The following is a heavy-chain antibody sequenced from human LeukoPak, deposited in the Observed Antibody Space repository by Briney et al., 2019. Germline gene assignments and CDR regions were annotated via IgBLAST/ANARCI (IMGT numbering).Heavy chain of an antibody. Sequence: GGSLRLSCAASGSTFSGYSMTWVRQAPGKGLEWVSSISSSSSYIYYADSVKGRFTISRDNAKNSLYLQMNSLRAEDTAVYYCAKVSGYYDSSIYYFDYWGQGTLVTVSS. CDR1: GSTFSGYS. D-gene: IGHD3-22*01. V-gene: IGHV3-21*01. J-gene: IGHJ4*02. CDR3: AKVSGYYDSSIYYFDY. CDR2: ISSSSSYI.